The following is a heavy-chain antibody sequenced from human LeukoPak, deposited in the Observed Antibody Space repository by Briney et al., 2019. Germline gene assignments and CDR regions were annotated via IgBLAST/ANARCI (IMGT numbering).Heavy chain of an antibody. Sequence: SETLSLTCTVSGVSITNFYWNWIRQPAGKGLEWIGRMYISGSTNYNPSLKSRVTMSINTSKNQFSLRLSSVTAADTAVYYCARWDYNSIDYWGQGTLVTVS. CDR2: MYISGST. D-gene: IGHD3-10*01. J-gene: IGHJ4*02. V-gene: IGHV4-4*07. CDR3: ARWDYNSIDY. CDR1: GVSITNFY.